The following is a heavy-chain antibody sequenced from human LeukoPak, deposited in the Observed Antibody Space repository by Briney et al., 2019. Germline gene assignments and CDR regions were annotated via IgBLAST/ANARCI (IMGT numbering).Heavy chain of an antibody. CDR3: ARVGSSGTVKYFDY. Sequence: SCKASGGTFSSYAMHWVRQAPGKGLEYVSAISNHGGSTYYANSVKGRFTISRDNSKNTLYLQMGSLRAEDMAVYYCARVGSSGTVKYFDYWGQGTLVTVSS. J-gene: IGHJ4*02. CDR2: ISNHGGST. V-gene: IGHV3-64*01. CDR1: GGTFSSYA. D-gene: IGHD4-11*01.